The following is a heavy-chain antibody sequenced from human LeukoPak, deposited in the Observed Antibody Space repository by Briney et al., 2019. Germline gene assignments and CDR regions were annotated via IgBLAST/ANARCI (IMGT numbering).Heavy chain of an antibody. V-gene: IGHV5-51*01. D-gene: IGHD6-13*01. CDR3: ARQERQQLVVSGFDY. CDR1: GYSFTSYW. J-gene: IGHJ4*02. Sequence: GESLKISCQGSGYSFTSYWIGWVRQMPGKGLEWMGIIYPGDSDTRYSPSFQGQVTISADKSISTAYLQWSSLKASDTAMYYCARQERQQLVVSGFDYWGQGTLVTVSS. CDR2: IYPGDSDT.